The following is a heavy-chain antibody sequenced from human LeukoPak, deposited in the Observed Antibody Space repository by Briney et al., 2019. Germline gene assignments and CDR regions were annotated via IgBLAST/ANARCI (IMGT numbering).Heavy chain of an antibody. CDR3: ARVTTYDFWSGYPGYYLDY. D-gene: IGHD3-3*01. CDR2: ISSSSSYI. V-gene: IGHV3-21*01. J-gene: IGHJ4*02. Sequence: GGSLRLSCAASGFTFSSYSMNWVRQAPGKGLEWVSPISSSSSYIYYADSVKGRFTISRDNAKNSLYLQMNSLRAEDTAVYYCARVTTYDFWSGYPGYYLDYWGQGTLVTVSS. CDR1: GFTFSSYS.